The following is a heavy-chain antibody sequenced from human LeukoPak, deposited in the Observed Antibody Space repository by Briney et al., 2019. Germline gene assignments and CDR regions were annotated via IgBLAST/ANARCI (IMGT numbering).Heavy chain of an antibody. CDR3: ARLGGSYYTY. D-gene: IGHD1-26*01. Sequence: PRGSLRLSCVASGFAFSSYWMSWVRQAPGKGLEWVANIKQDGGEKYYVDSVKGRFTISRDNAKNSLFLQMNSLRVEDTAVYYCARLGGSYYTYWGQGTLVTVSS. V-gene: IGHV3-7*01. CDR2: IKQDGGEK. J-gene: IGHJ4*02. CDR1: GFAFSSYW.